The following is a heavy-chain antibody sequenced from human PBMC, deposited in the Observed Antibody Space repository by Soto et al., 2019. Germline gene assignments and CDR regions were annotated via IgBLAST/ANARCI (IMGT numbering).Heavy chain of an antibody. V-gene: IGHV1-3*01. CDR1: GYIFTSYA. Sequence: QVQLVQSGAEVKKPGTSVKISCKASGYIFTSYAMHWVRQVPGQRLEWMGWINAGNGYTKYSQKFQGITSITRDPSASTIYMELGGLRSGDTAVYYCARDVRGYTGDDFGAFDMWGQGTMVTVSS. CDR3: ARDVRGYTGDDFGAFDM. J-gene: IGHJ3*02. CDR2: INAGNGYT. D-gene: IGHD5-12*01.